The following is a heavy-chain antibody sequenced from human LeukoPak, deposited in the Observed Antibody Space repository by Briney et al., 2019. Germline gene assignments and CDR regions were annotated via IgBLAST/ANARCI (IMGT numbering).Heavy chain of an antibody. J-gene: IGHJ3*02. CDR2: IYHSGST. CDR3: ARAYYYDSSGYYPSAFDI. V-gene: IGHV4-59*01. Sequence: PSETLSLTCTVSGGSLIHYYWSWIRQPPGKGLEWIGYIYHSGSTNYNPSLKSRVTISVDTSKNQFSLKLSSVTAADTAVYYCARAYYYDSSGYYPSAFDIWGQGTMVTVSS. CDR1: GGSLIHYY. D-gene: IGHD3-22*01.